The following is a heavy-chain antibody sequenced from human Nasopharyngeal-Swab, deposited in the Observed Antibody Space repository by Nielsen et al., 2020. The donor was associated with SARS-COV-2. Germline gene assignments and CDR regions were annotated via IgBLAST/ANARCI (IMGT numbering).Heavy chain of an antibody. J-gene: IGHJ4*02. Sequence: VRQAPGKGLEWVSVIYSGGSTYYADSVKGRFTISRDNAKNSLYLQMNSLRAEDTAVYYCASFSSSWPNFDYWGQGTLVTVSS. CDR3: ASFSSSWPNFDY. V-gene: IGHV3-53*01. D-gene: IGHD6-13*01. CDR2: IYSGGST.